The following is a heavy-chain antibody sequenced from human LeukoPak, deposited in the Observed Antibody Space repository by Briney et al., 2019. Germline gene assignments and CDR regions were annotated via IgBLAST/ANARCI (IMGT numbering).Heavy chain of an antibody. CDR1: GFTVSSNY. J-gene: IGHJ4*02. CDR2: IYSGGST. D-gene: IGHD1-20*01. CDR3: ARDYYNWNDYFDY. Sequence: PGGSLRLSCAASGFTVSSNYMSWVRQAPGKGLEWVSVIYSGGSTYYADSVKGRFTISRDNSKNTLYLQMNSLRAEDTAVYYCARDYYNWNDYFDYWGQGTLVTVSS. V-gene: IGHV3-66*01.